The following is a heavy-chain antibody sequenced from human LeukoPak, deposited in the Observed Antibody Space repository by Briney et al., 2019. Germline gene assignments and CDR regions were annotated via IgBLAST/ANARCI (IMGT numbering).Heavy chain of an antibody. CDR3: ARDGGNIVVVPAEAFDI. V-gene: IGHV1-18*01. Sequence: ASVKVSCKASGYTFTSYGISWVRQAPGQGLEWMSWISAYNGNTNYAQKLQGRVTMTTDTSTSTAYMELRSLRSDDTAVYYCARDGGNIVVVPAEAFDIWGQGTMVTVSS. CDR1: GYTFTSYG. J-gene: IGHJ3*02. CDR2: ISAYNGNT. D-gene: IGHD2-2*01.